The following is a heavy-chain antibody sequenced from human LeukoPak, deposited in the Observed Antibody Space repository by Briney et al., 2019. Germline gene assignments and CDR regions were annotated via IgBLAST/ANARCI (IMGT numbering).Heavy chain of an antibody. CDR1: GFTFSSYS. CDR3: ARLPRDQLLRPIDY. D-gene: IGHD2-2*01. V-gene: IGHV3-48*04. CDR2: ISSSSSTI. J-gene: IGHJ4*02. Sequence: PGGSLRLSCAASGFTFSSYSMNWVRQAPGKGLEWVSYISSSSSTIYYADSVKGRFTISRDNAKNSLYLQMNSLRAEDTAVYYCARLPRDQLLRPIDYWGQGTLVTVSS.